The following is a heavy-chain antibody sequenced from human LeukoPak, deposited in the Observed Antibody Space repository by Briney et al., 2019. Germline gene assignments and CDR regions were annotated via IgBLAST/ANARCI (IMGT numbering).Heavy chain of an antibody. Sequence: KPSETLSLTCTVSVDSISGYYWSWIRQPPGKGLEWIGYIYDSGSTNYNPSLKSRVTISVDTSKNQFSLKLSSVTAADTAVYYCARGGSGYDSFYYYGMDVWGQGTTVTVSS. CDR1: VDSISGYY. CDR3: ARGGSGYDSFYYYGMDV. D-gene: IGHD5-12*01. CDR2: IYDSGST. V-gene: IGHV4-59*01. J-gene: IGHJ6*02.